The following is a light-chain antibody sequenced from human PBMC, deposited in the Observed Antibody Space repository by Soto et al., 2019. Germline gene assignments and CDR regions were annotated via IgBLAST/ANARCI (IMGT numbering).Light chain of an antibody. V-gene: IGLV2-14*01. CDR2: EVG. CDR1: SSDVGAFNY. J-gene: IGLJ1*01. Sequence: QYALTLPASVSGSPGQSITIYCTGNSSDVGAFNYVSWYLQYPGKAPKLMIYEVGNRPSGVSNRFSGSKSGNTASLTISGLQAEDEADYYCCSYASGSIYVFGTGTKLTVL. CDR3: CSYASGSIYV.